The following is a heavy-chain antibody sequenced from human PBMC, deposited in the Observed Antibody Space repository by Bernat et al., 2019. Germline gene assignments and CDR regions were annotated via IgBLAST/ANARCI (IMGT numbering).Heavy chain of an antibody. V-gene: IGHV3-23*04. CDR1: GFTFSSYA. Sequence: EVQLVESGGGLVQPGGSLRPSCAASGFTFSSYAMSWVRQAPGKGLEWVSAISGSGGSTYYADPVKGRFTISRDNSKNTLYLQINSLRAEDTAVYYCAKDRSGWYYFDYWGQGTLVTVSS. CDR2: ISGSGGST. D-gene: IGHD6-19*01. CDR3: AKDRSGWYYFDY. J-gene: IGHJ4*02.